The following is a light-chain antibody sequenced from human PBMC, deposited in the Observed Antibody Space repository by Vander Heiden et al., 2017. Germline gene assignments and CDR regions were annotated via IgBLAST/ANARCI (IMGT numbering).Light chain of an antibody. CDR1: QSVLYSSNDKNY. V-gene: IGKV4-1*01. CDR2: WAS. CDR3: QQYNSTPLT. J-gene: IGKJ3*01. Sequence: DIVMTQSPDSLAGSLGERATFNCKSSQSVLYSSNDKNYLAWYQQKPGQPPKLLIYWASTRESGVPDRFSGSGSGTDFTLTISSLQAEDVAVYYCQQYNSTPLTFGRGTKVDIK.